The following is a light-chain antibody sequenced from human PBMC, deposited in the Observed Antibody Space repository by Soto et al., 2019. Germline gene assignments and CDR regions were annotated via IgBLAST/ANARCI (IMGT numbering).Light chain of an antibody. CDR3: QQYHNWPIT. Sequence: EVVLPQAPGTLSLYPGERATLSCRASQSVATNLVWYQQKPGQAPRLLIFGASTRATGIPARFSGSGSGTDFTLTISGLQSEDFAVYSCQQYHNWPITFGEGTRLEIK. CDR1: QSVATN. V-gene: IGKV3D-15*01. CDR2: GAS. J-gene: IGKJ5*01.